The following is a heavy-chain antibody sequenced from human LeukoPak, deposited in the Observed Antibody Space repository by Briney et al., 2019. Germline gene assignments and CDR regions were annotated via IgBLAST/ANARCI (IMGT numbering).Heavy chain of an antibody. D-gene: IGHD3-10*01. V-gene: IGHV4-39*07. J-gene: IGHJ2*01. CDR2: FYYSGST. CDR1: GGSISSSSYY. Sequence: SETLSLTCTVSGGSISSSSYYWGWIRQPPGKGLEWIGSFYYSGSTYYKSSLKSRLAISEDMSKNQFSLKLSSVTAADTAVYYCVRGALYASGSPGDWYFDLWGRGTPGDWNFDLWGRGTLVTVSS. CDR3: VRGALYASGSPGDWYFDLWGRGTPGDWNFDL.